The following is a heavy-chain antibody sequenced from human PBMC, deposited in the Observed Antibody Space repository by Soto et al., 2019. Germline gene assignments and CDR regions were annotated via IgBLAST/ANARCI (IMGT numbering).Heavy chain of an antibody. V-gene: IGHV3-23*01. CDR2: ISGSGGST. J-gene: IGHJ5*02. D-gene: IGHD4-17*01. Sequence: PGGSLRLSCAASGLTFSNYAMSWVRQAPGKGLEWVSAISGSGGSTYYADSVKGRFTISRDNSKNTLYLQMNSLRAEDTAVYYCAKDDYGDSPANWFDPWGQGTLVTVSS. CDR3: AKDDYGDSPANWFDP. CDR1: GLTFSNYA.